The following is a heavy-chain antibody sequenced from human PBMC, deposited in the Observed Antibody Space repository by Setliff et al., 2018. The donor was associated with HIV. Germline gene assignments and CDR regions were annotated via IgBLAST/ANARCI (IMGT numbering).Heavy chain of an antibody. CDR1: GFTVSSNY. V-gene: IGHV3-66*02. CDR2: IYSGGST. CDR3: ARDSQDSSGYYGDFDY. Sequence: PGGSLRLSCAASGFTVSSNYMSWVRQAPGKGLEWVSVIYSGGSTYYADSVKGRFTISRDNSKNTLYLQMNSLRAEDTAVYYCARDSQDSSGYYGDFDYWGQGTLVTVSS. J-gene: IGHJ4*02. D-gene: IGHD3-22*01.